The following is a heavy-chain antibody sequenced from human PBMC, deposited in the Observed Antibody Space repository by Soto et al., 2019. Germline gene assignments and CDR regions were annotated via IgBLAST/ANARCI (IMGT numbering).Heavy chain of an antibody. V-gene: IGHV3-21*01. CDR1: GFTFSSYS. Sequence: GGSLRLSCAASGFTFSSYSMNWVRQAPGKGLEWVSSISSSSSYIYYADSVKGRFTISRDNAKNSLYLQMNSLRAEDTAVYYCARDYLGLYYFDYWGQGTLVTVSS. CDR3: ARDYLGLYYFDY. CDR2: ISSSSSYI. D-gene: IGHD3-10*01. J-gene: IGHJ4*02.